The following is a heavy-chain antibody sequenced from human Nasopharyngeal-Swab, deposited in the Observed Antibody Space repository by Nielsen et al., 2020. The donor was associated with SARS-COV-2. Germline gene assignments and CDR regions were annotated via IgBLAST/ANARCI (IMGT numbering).Heavy chain of an antibody. J-gene: IGHJ3*02. CDR3: ARGFHYYDSSANDAFDI. D-gene: IGHD3-22*01. CDR1: GGSISSGSYY. CDR2: IYTSGST. V-gene: IGHV4-61*02. Sequence: SETLSLTCTASGGSISSGSYYWSWIRQPAGKGLEWIGRIYTSGSTNYNPSLKSRVTISVDTSKNQFSLKLSSVTAADTAVYYCARGFHYYDSSANDAFDIWGQGTMVTVSS.